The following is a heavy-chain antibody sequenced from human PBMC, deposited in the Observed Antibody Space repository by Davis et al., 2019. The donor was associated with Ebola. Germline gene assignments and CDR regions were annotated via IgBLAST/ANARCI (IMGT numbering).Heavy chain of an antibody. CDR1: GFSFSSTW. D-gene: IGHD2-15*01. CDR3: ARDGGNIVVVANWFDP. CDR2: IHSDGTST. V-gene: IGHV3-74*01. Sequence: GESLKISCAASGFSFSSTWMHWVRQAPGKELVWVSRIHSDGTSTIYTDSVKGRFTISRDNAKNSLYLQMNSLRAEDTAVYYCARDGGNIVVVANWFDPWGQGTLVTVSS. J-gene: IGHJ5*02.